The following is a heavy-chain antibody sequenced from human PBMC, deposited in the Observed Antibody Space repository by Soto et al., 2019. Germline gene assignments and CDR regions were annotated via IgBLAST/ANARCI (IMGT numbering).Heavy chain of an antibody. CDR2: MNPDSGNT. CDR1: GYTFTSYD. V-gene: IGHV1-8*01. Sequence: QVQLVQSGAEVRTPGASVKVSCKASGYTFTSYDINWVRQATGQGPEWMGWMNPDSGNTGYVQKFQGRVTMTRNTAISTAHMELSSLRSEDTAVYYCARSVGGSHVNFDYWGQGTLVTVSS. CDR3: ARSVGGSHVNFDY. J-gene: IGHJ4*02. D-gene: IGHD3-10*01.